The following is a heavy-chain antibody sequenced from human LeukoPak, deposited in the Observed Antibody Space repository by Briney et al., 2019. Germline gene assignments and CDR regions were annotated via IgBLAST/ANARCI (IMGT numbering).Heavy chain of an antibody. V-gene: IGHV3-74*01. D-gene: IGHD1-1*01. CDR2: ISNEGSTT. CDR3: VRDSRTGVDY. Sequence: GSLRLSCAASGFTFSDYYMHWVRQGPGEGPVWVSRISNEGSTTFYADSVKGRFTISRGNAKNTLYLEMNSLRAEDTAVYYCVRDSRTGVDYWGQGTRVTVSS. J-gene: IGHJ4*02. CDR1: GFTFSDYY.